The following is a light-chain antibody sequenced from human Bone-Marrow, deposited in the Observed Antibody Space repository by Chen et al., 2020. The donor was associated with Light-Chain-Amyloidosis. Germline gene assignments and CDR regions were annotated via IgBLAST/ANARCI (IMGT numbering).Light chain of an antibody. Sequence: QSALPQPPSVSGSPGQSITIPCTGTSSVVGGYNLVSWYQQHPGKAPKLMIYGVSKRPSGVSNRFSGSKSGNTASLTISGLQAEDESDYYCRSYAGDSTYVFGIGTKVTVL. CDR2: GVS. CDR3: RSYAGDSTYV. CDR1: SSVVGGYNL. V-gene: IGLV2-23*02. J-gene: IGLJ1*01.